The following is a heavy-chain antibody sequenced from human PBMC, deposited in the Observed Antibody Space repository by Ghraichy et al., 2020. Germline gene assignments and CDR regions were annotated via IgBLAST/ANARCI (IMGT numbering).Heavy chain of an antibody. D-gene: IGHD1-26*01. Sequence: GGSLRLSCAASGFTFSNAWMSWVRQAPGKGLEWVGRIKSKTDGGTTDYAAPVKGRFTISRDDSKNTLYLQMNSLKTEDTAVYYCTTPGEELLLGDVYWGQGTLVTVSS. CDR2: IKSKTDGGTT. J-gene: IGHJ4*02. CDR1: GFTFSNAW. V-gene: IGHV3-15*01. CDR3: TTPGEELLLGDVY.